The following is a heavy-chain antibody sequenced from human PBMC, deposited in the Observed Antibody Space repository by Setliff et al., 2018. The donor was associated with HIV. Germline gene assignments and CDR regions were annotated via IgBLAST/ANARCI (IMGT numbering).Heavy chain of an antibody. Sequence: SETLSLTCDVSGYSIGSDYFWGWIRQTPGNRLEWIGSVYQSNTLYYNPSLKSRATISVDTSKNQFSLRLTSVTAADTAVYFCARGTHCGGDCTNYFDSWGQGILVTVSS. D-gene: IGHD2-21*01. J-gene: IGHJ4*02. CDR1: GYSIGSDYF. V-gene: IGHV4-38-2*01. CDR3: ARGTHCGGDCTNYFDS. CDR2: VYQSNTL.